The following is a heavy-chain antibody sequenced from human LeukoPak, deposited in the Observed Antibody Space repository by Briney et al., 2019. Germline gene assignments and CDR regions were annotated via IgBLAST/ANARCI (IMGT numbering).Heavy chain of an antibody. CDR3: ARDVDTAIPPGLYY. D-gene: IGHD5-18*01. V-gene: IGHV3-21*01. Sequence: GGSLRLSCAASGFTFSSYSMNWVRQAPGKGLEWVSSISSSSSYIYYADSVKGRFTIPRDNAKNSLYLQMNSLRAEDTAVYYCARDVDTAIPPGLYYWGQGTLVTVSS. J-gene: IGHJ4*02. CDR2: ISSSSSYI. CDR1: GFTFSSYS.